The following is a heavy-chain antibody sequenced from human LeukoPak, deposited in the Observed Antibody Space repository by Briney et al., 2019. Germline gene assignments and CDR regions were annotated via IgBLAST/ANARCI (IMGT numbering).Heavy chain of an antibody. Sequence: GGSLRLSCAASGFTSSTYDMGWVRQAPGKGREWVSGMSGSGGTTTYADSLKGRFTISRDNSQNTLYLQMNNLRSDDTAFYYCAKAKRPTTVRGDPFDCWGQGTLVTVSS. V-gene: IGHV3-23*01. J-gene: IGHJ4*02. CDR2: MSGSGGTT. D-gene: IGHD3-10*01. CDR1: GFTSSTYD. CDR3: AKAKRPTTVRGDPFDC.